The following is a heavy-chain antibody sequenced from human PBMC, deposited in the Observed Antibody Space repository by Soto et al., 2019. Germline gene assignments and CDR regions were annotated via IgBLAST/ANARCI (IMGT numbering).Heavy chain of an antibody. D-gene: IGHD2-2*01. V-gene: IGHV1-3*01. CDR2: INAGNGNT. Sequence: QVQLVQSGAEVKKPGASVKVSCKASGYTFTSYAMHWVRQAPGQRLEWMGWINAGNGNTKYSQKFQGRVTITRDTSASTAYMELSSLRSEDTAVYYCARDSCSSTSCYGFDYYCYMDVWGKGTTVTVSS. CDR3: ARDSCSSTSCYGFDYYCYMDV. CDR1: GYTFTSYA. J-gene: IGHJ6*03.